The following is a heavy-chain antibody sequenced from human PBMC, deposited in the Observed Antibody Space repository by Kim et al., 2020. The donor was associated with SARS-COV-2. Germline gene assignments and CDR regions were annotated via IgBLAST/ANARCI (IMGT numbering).Heavy chain of an antibody. J-gene: IGHJ4*02. V-gene: IGHV3-30*18. Sequence: GGSLRLSCAASGFTFSSYGMHWVRQAPGKGLEWVAVISYDGSNKYYADSVKGRFTISRDNSKNTLYLQMNSLRAEDTAVYYCAKDIGAAAGNWGQGTLVTVSS. CDR1: GFTFSSYG. CDR2: ISYDGSNK. D-gene: IGHD6-13*01. CDR3: AKDIGAAAGN.